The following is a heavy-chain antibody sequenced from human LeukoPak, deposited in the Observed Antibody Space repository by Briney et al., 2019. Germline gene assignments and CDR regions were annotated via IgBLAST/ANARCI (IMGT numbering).Heavy chain of an antibody. D-gene: IGHD6-19*01. CDR1: GFMLSSTR. V-gene: IGHV3-13*01. J-gene: IGHJ4*02. Sequence: PGGSLRLSCAASGFMLSSTRMHWVRQATGKGLEWVSVIGIAGDTYYPGSVKDRFTISREDAKNSLYLQMNSLRAGDTAVYYCARAVAGTFFDYWGQGTLVTVSS. CDR2: IGIAGDT. CDR3: ARAVAGTFFDY.